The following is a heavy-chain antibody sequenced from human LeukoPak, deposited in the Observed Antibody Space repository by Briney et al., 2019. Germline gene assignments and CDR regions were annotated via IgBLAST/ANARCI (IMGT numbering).Heavy chain of an antibody. D-gene: IGHD3-22*01. Sequence: PSETLSLTCTVSGGSISSYYWSWIRQPPGKGLEWIGSMYHNGSTNYNPSLKSRVTVSVDTSKNQFSLRLSAVAAADTAVYYCAREQYYYDGSGFTNWYLDLWGRGTLVTVSS. CDR3: AREQYYYDGSGFTNWYLDL. J-gene: IGHJ2*01. CDR1: GGSISSYY. CDR2: MYHNGST. V-gene: IGHV4-59*01.